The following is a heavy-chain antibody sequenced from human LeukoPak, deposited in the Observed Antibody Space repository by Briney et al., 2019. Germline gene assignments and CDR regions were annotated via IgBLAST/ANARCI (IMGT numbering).Heavy chain of an antibody. CDR1: GYTFTGYY. J-gene: IGHJ3*02. Sequence: ASLKVSCKASGYTFTGYYMHWVRQAPGQGLEWMGWINPNSGGTNYAQKFQGRVTMTRDTSISTAYIELRSLRSDDTAVYYCARVDDPTAFDIWGQGTMVTVSS. D-gene: IGHD2-2*03. CDR2: INPNSGGT. V-gene: IGHV1-2*02. CDR3: ARVDDPTAFDI.